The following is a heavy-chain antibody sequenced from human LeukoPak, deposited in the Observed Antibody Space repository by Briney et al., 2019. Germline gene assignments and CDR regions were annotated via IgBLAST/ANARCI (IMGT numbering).Heavy chain of an antibody. CDR2: ISWNSGSI. Sequence: GGSLRLSCAASGFTVSSNYMSWVRQAPGKGLEWVSGISWNSGSIGYADSVKGRFTISRDNAKNSLYLQMNSLRAEDTALYYCAKAPRKLATSDAFDIWGQGTMVTVSS. CDR3: AKAPRKLATSDAFDI. J-gene: IGHJ3*02. V-gene: IGHV3-9*01. CDR1: GFTVSSNY. D-gene: IGHD1-26*01.